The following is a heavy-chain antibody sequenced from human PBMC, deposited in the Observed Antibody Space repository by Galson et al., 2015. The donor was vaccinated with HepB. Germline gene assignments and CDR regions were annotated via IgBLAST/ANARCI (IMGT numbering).Heavy chain of an antibody. V-gene: IGHV3-43*01. CDR1: GFTFDDHT. Sequence: SLRLSCAASGFTFDDHTMQWVRQVPGKGLEWVSLISWDAVSTYYADSVKGRFTISRDNNKNSRYLQMNSLRTEDTAFYYCTKGSQSSGWYASDYWGQGTLVIVSS. D-gene: IGHD6-19*01. CDR3: TKGSQSSGWYASDY. J-gene: IGHJ4*02. CDR2: ISWDAVST.